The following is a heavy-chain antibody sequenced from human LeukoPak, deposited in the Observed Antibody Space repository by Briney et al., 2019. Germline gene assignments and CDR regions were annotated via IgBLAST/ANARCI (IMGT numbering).Heavy chain of an antibody. CDR2: IYYSGST. D-gene: IGHD6-13*01. Sequence: SETLSLTCAVSGGSISSYYWSWIRQPPGKGLEWIGYIYYSGSTNDNPYLKSRVTISVDTSKNQFSLKLSSVTAADTAVYYCARVWQQHDAFDIWGQGTMVTVSS. CDR1: GGSISSYY. V-gene: IGHV4-59*01. CDR3: ARVWQQHDAFDI. J-gene: IGHJ3*02.